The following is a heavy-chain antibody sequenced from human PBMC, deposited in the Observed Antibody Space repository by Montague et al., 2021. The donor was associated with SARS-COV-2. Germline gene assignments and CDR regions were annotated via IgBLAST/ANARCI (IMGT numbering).Heavy chain of an antibody. J-gene: IGHJ4*02. CDR2: IYWDDDK. V-gene: IGHV2-5*08. D-gene: IGHD3-22*01. CDR3: AHRLARHYDINAHLRCPFDY. Sequence: PALVTPTQTLTLTCTFSGFSLSTSGMCVSWIRQPPGKALEWLALIYWDDDKRYSPSLKTRLTITKDTSKNQVVLTMTNMDPVDTGTYYCAHRLARHYDINAHLRCPFDYWGQGTLVTVSS. CDR1: GFSLSTSGMC.